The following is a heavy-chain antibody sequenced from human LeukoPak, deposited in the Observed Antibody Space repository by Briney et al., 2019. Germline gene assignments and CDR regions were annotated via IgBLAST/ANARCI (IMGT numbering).Heavy chain of an antibody. CDR2: INQGGSVK. J-gene: IGHJ4*02. D-gene: IGHD5-12*01. Sequence: PGGSLRLASAASGFTFRSYWMSWVRQAPGKGLEWVANINQGGSVKYYLDSVKGRFTISRDDAKNSLYVQMNSLRDEDTAVYYCARVGYSGWNLEYWGQGTLVTVSS. V-gene: IGHV3-7*01. CDR3: ARVGYSGWNLEY. CDR1: GFTFRSYW.